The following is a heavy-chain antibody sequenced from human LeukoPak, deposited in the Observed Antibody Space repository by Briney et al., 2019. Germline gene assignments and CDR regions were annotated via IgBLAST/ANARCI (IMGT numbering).Heavy chain of an antibody. Sequence: ASVKVSCKASGYTFTSYDINWVRQAPGQGLEWMGWISARNGNINYAQKFQGRVTMTTDTSTSTAYMELRSLRSDDTAVYYCARDNGGAYYFDTSAYYHNDAFDIWGQGTMVTVSS. CDR1: GYTFTSYD. V-gene: IGHV1-18*01. CDR2: ISARNGNI. CDR3: ARDNGGAYYFDTSAYYHNDAFDI. J-gene: IGHJ3*02. D-gene: IGHD3-22*01.